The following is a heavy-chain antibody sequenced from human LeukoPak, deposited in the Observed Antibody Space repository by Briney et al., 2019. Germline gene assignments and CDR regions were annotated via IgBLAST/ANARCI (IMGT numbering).Heavy chain of an antibody. V-gene: IGHV3-30-3*01. J-gene: IGHJ4*02. Sequence: GGSLRLSCAASGFTFSSYAMTWVRQAPGKGLEWVAVISYDGSNKYYADSVKGRFTISRDNSKNTLYLQMNSLRAEDTAVYYCARERRMGYYDSSGSTFDYWGQGTLVTVSS. CDR3: ARERRMGYYDSSGSTFDY. CDR1: GFTFSSYA. CDR2: ISYDGSNK. D-gene: IGHD3-22*01.